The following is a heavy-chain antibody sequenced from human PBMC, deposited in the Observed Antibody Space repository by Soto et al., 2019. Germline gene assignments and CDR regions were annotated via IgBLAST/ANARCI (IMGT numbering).Heavy chain of an antibody. Sequence: GGSLRLSCAASGFTFSSYAMSWVRQAPGKGLEWVSAISGSGGSTYYADSVKGRFTISRDNSKNTLYLQMNSLRAEDTAVYYCAKDLTVGDYPLGYYYGMDVWGQGTTVTVSS. D-gene: IGHD4-17*01. CDR3: AKDLTVGDYPLGYYYGMDV. CDR2: ISGSGGST. V-gene: IGHV3-23*01. CDR1: GFTFSSYA. J-gene: IGHJ6*02.